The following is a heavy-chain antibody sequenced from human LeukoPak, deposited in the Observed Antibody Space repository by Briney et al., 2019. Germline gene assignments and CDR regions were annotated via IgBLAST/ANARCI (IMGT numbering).Heavy chain of an antibody. J-gene: IGHJ4*02. Sequence: ESGGSLRLSCEASGXTFXSXXXXXVXXAPXXXXXWXSTISSSAASTFSADSVKGRFTISRQNSKNTLYLQMNSLRAEDTAVYYCARGGGSVFFDYWGQGTLVTVSS. D-gene: IGHD1-26*01. CDR1: GXTFXSXX. V-gene: IGHV3-23*01. CDR3: ARGGGSVFFDY. CDR2: ISSSAAST.